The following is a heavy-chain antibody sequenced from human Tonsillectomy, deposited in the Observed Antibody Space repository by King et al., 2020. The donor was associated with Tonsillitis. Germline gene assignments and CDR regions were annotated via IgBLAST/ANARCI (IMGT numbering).Heavy chain of an antibody. CDR3: ARGFFIAAAAIDY. V-gene: IGHV3-7*01. J-gene: IGHJ4*02. Sequence: VQLVESGGGLVQPGGSLRLSCAASGFTFSSYWMSWVRQAPGKGLEWVANIKQDGSEKYYVDSVKGRFTISRDNAKNSLYLQMNSLRAEDTAVYYCARGFFIAAAAIDYWGQGTLVTVSS. CDR1: GFTFSSYW. CDR2: IKQDGSEK. D-gene: IGHD6-13*01.